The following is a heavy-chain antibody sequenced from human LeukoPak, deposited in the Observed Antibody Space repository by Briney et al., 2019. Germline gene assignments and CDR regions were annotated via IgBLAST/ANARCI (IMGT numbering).Heavy chain of an antibody. V-gene: IGHV3-15*01. CDR2: IKSKTDGGTT. D-gene: IGHD4-17*01. CDR3: TTSPSYGDYVYYYYYYMDV. CDR1: GFTFSNAW. Sequence: GGSLRLSCAASGFTFSNAWMSWVRQAPGKGLEWVGRIKSKTDGGTTDYAAPVKGRFTISRDDSKNTLYLQMNSLKTEDTAVYYCTTSPSYGDYVYYYYYYMDVWGKGTTVTISS. J-gene: IGHJ6*03.